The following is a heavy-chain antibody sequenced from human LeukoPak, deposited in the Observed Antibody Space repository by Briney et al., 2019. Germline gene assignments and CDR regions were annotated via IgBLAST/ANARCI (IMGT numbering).Heavy chain of an antibody. CDR2: IWYDGSNK. CDR3: AKTSVRFLEWFLYYGMDV. V-gene: IGHV3-33*06. J-gene: IGHJ6*02. CDR1: GFTFSSYG. Sequence: GRSLRLSCAASGFTFSSYGMHWVRQAPGKGLEWVAVIWYDGSNKYYADSVKGRFTISRDNSKNTLYLQMNSLRAEDTAVYYCAKTSVRFLEWFLYYGMDVWGQGTTVTVSS. D-gene: IGHD3-3*01.